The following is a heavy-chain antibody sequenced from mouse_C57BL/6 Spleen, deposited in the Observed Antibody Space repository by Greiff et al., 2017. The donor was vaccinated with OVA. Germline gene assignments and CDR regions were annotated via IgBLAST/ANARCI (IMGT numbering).Heavy chain of an antibody. CDR1: GYTFTDYY. CDR3: ARYLEGYYYAMDY. V-gene: IGHV1-19*01. J-gene: IGHJ4*01. Sequence: VQLQQSGPVLVKPGASVKMSCKASGYTFTDYYMNWVKQSHGKSLEWIGVINPYNGGTSYNQKFKGKATLTVDKSSSTAYMELNSLTSEDSAVYYCARYLEGYYYAMDYWGQGTSVTVSS. D-gene: IGHD5-1*01. CDR2: INPYNGGT.